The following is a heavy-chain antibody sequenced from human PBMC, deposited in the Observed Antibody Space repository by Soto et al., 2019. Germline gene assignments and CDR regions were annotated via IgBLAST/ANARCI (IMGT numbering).Heavy chain of an antibody. CDR3: ARGQYNWKL. D-gene: IGHD1-20*01. Sequence: SETLSLTCSVSGVSITSYYWTWIRHPPGKGLEWIGYVYHTGNTYYNPSLKSRVTISLDTSKNQVSLRLRSVTAADTAVYYCARGQYNWKLWGQGTLVTVSS. CDR1: GVSITSYY. CDR2: VYHTGNT. V-gene: IGHV4-59*01. J-gene: IGHJ4*02.